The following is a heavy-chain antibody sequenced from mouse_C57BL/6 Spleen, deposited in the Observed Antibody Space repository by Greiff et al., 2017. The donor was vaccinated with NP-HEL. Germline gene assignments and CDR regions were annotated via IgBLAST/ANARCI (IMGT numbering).Heavy chain of an antibody. CDR1: GFPITSGYY. D-gene: IGHD2-1*01. V-gene: IGHV12-3*01. J-gene: IGHJ4*01. Sequence: QVQLKESGPGLVKPSQSLFLTCSITGFPITSGYYWIWIRQSPGKPLEWMGYITHSGETFYNPSLQSPISITRETSKNQFFLQLNSVTTEDTAMYYCAGDRDFPFYPYYAMDYWGQGTSVTVSS. CDR3: AGDRDFPFYPYYAMDY. CDR2: ITHSGET.